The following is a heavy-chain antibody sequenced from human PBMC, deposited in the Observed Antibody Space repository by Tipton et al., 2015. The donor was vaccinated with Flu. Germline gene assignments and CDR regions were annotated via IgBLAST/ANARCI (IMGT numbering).Heavy chain of an antibody. CDR3: ARVWFGDLDITFAFDI. CDR2: IYYSGST. D-gene: IGHD3-10*01. CDR1: GGSISSYY. V-gene: IGHV4-59*08. J-gene: IGHJ3*02. Sequence: TLSLTCTVSGGSISSYYWSWIRQPPGKGLEWIGYIYYSGSTNYNPSLKSRVTISVDTSKNQFSLKLSSVTAADTAVYYCARVWFGDLDITFAFDIWGQGTMVTVSS.